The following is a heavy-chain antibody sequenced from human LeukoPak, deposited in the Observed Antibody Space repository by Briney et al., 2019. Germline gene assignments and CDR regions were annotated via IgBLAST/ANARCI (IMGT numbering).Heavy chain of an antibody. CDR3: ASISHYDSSGYYYPAY. V-gene: IGHV1-2*02. CDR2: INPNSGGT. Sequence: WASMKVSCKASGYTFTGYYMHWVRQAPGQGVEWMGWINPNSGGTNYAQKFQGRVTMTRDTSISTAYMELSRLRSDDTAVYYCASISHYDSSGYYYPAYWGQGTLVTVSS. J-gene: IGHJ4*02. D-gene: IGHD3-22*01. CDR1: GYTFTGYY.